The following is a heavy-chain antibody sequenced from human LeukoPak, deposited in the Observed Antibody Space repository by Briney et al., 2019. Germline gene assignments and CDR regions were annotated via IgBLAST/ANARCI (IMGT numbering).Heavy chain of an antibody. D-gene: IGHD3-10*01. V-gene: IGHV4-34*01. Sequence: SETLSLTCAVYGGSFSGYYWSWIRQPPGKGLEWIGEINHSGSTNYNPSLKSRVTISVDTSKNQFSLKLGSVTAADTAVYYCARYKRSGSYYNAWFDPWGQGTLVTVSS. J-gene: IGHJ5*02. CDR2: INHSGST. CDR3: ARYKRSGSYYNAWFDP. CDR1: GGSFSGYY.